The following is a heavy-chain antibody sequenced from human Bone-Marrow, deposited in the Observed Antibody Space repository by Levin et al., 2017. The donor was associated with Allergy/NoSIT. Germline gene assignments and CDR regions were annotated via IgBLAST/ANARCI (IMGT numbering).Heavy chain of an antibody. Sequence: GGSLRLSCKASGFTFNNYDMNWVRQAPGKGLEWVSSISGSTTYIYYTDSVKGRFTVSRDNAANSLHLQMNSLRPEDTAVYYCARGNSGFDESDHDYWGQGTLVIVSS. CDR1: GFTFNNYD. D-gene: IGHD5-12*01. V-gene: IGHV3-21*01. CDR3: ARGNSGFDESDHDY. J-gene: IGHJ4*02. CDR2: ISGSTTYI.